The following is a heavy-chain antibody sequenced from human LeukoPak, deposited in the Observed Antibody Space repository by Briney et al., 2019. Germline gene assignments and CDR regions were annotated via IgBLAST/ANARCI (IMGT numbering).Heavy chain of an antibody. CDR2: IYYSGST. CDR1: GYTISSGYY. V-gene: IGHV4-38-2*01. J-gene: IGHJ3*02. D-gene: IGHD4-17*01. CDR3: ARRLRKTFDAFDI. Sequence: SETLSLTCAVSGYTISSGYYWGWFRQPPGKGLEGIGRIYYSGSTYYNPSLNSRVTISVDTSKNQFSLQLSSVTAADTAVYYCARRLRKTFDAFDIWGQGTMVTVSS.